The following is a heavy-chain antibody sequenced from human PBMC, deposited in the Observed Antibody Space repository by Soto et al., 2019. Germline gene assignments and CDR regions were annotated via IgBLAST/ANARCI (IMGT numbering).Heavy chain of an antibody. CDR3: ARAHYGDYGYGMDV. V-gene: IGHV4-30-2*01. Sequence: SETLSLTCTVSGGSISSGGYYWSWIRQHPGKGLEWIGYIYHSGSTYYNPSLKSRVTISVDRSKNQFSLKLSSVTAADTAVYYCARAHYGDYGYGMDVWGQGTTVTVSS. CDR1: GGSISSGGYY. J-gene: IGHJ6*02. CDR2: IYHSGST. D-gene: IGHD4-17*01.